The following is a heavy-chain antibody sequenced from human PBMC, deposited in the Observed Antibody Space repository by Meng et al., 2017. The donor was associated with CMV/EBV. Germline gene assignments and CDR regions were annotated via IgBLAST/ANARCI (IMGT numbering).Heavy chain of an antibody. D-gene: IGHD2-2*01. J-gene: IGHJ6*02. CDR1: GFTFSGSA. CDR3: TRASFSRYCSSTSCYYGMDV. CDR2: IRSKANSYAT. Sequence: GGSLRLSCAASGFTFSGSAMHWVRQASGKGLEWVGRIRSKANSYATAYAAAVKGRFTISSDDSKNTAYLQMNSLKTEDTAVYYCTRASFSRYCSSTSCYYGMDVWGQGTTVTVSS. V-gene: IGHV3-73*01.